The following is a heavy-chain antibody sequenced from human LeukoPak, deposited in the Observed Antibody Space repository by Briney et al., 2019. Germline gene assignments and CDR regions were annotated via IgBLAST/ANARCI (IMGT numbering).Heavy chain of an antibody. Sequence: SETLSLTCTVSGGSISSSSYYWGWIRQPPGKGLEWIGSIYYSGSTYYNPSLKSRVTISVDTSKNQFSLKLSSVTAADTAVYYCAREVVSYDFWSGYNEFDYRGQGTLVTVSS. D-gene: IGHD3-3*01. V-gene: IGHV4-39*07. CDR3: AREVVSYDFWSGYNEFDY. CDR1: GGSISSSSYY. CDR2: IYYSGST. J-gene: IGHJ4*02.